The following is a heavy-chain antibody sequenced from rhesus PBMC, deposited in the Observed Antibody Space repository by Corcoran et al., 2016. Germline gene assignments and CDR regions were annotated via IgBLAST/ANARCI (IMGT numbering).Heavy chain of an antibody. CDR2: LPGNGGST. Sequence: QVQLQESGPGLVTPSETLSLTCAVSGYSISSGYYWSWILQAPGQGMEWIGRLPGNGGSTSFNPSLKSLVTMSTGRSNNQFSLKLMSVTAADTAIYYCAKQGHKGAPSYYGFDSWGQGVVVTVAS. D-gene: IGHD2-39*01. CDR1: GYSISSGYY. V-gene: IGHV4-99*01. CDR3: AKQGHKGAPSYYGFDS. J-gene: IGHJ6*01.